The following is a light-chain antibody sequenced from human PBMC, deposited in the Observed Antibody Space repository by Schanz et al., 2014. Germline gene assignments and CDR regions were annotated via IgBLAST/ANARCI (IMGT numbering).Light chain of an antibody. J-gene: IGLJ3*02. CDR2: DVS. CDR3: CSYAGSYTWV. Sequence: QSALTQPASVSGSPGQSITISCTGSSSDVGSYNLVSWYQQHPGKVPKLMIYDVSNRPSGVSNRFSGSKSGNTASLTISGLQAEDEADYYCCSYAGSYTWVFGGGTKLTVL. V-gene: IGLV2-23*02. CDR1: SSDVGSYNL.